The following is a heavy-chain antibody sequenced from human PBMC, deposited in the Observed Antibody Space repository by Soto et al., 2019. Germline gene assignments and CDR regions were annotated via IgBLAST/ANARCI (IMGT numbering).Heavy chain of an antibody. V-gene: IGHV1-46*03. J-gene: IGHJ5*02. CDR2: INPSGTPS. Sequence: QVQLVQSGAEVKKPGASVKVSCKASGFIFTNFFMHWVRQAPGQGPEWMGAINPSGTPSSYAQKVPDRLTRTRETPTSTVYMELNSLTAEDTAIYYCVRDKSATCPATPGDENTGWRGWWLDPWGQGTLVTVSS. CDR1: GFIFTNFF. D-gene: IGHD2-15*01. CDR3: VRDKSATCPATPGDENTGWRGWWLDP.